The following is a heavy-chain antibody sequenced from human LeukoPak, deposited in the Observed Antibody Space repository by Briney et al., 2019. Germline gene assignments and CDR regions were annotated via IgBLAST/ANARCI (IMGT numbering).Heavy chain of an antibody. V-gene: IGHV3-33*01. Sequence: GGSLRLSCAASGFTFSSYGMHWVRQAPGKGLEWVAVIWYDGSNKYYADSVKGRFTISRDNSKNTLYLQMNSLRAEDTAVYYCAGVEQWLVSGPFDYWGQGTLVTVSS. CDR1: GFTFSSYG. J-gene: IGHJ4*02. CDR2: IWYDGSNK. D-gene: IGHD6-19*01. CDR3: AGVEQWLVSGPFDY.